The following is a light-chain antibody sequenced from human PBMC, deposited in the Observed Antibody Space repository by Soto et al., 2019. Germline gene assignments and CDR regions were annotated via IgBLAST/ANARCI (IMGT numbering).Light chain of an antibody. CDR3: QQLNSHPRT. CDR1: QGVSRK. J-gene: IGKJ2*01. V-gene: IGKV3-15*01. Sequence: DIVMTQSPATLSVAPGERVTFSCRASQGVSRKLAWYQHKPGQAPRLLISGASTGATGIPARFSGSGSGTEFTLTISSLQPEDFATYYCQQLNSHPRTFGQGTKLEIK. CDR2: GAS.